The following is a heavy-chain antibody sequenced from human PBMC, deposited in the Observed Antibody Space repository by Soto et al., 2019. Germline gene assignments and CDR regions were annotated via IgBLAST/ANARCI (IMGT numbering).Heavy chain of an antibody. Sequence: GGSLKISCKGSGYSFTSYWISWVVQMPGKGLEWMGRIDPSDSYTNYSPSVQAHVTISADKSISTAYLQWSSLKASDTAMYYCARHPGAGFLDWSTRDYGMEGWGQGTKFTVSS. V-gene: IGHV5-10-1*01. J-gene: IGHJ6*02. CDR3: ARHPGAGFLDWSTRDYGMEG. CDR2: IDPSDSYT. D-gene: IGHD3-3*01. CDR1: GYSFTSYW.